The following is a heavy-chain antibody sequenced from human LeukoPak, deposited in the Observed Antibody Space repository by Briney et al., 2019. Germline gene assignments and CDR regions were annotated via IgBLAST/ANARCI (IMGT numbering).Heavy chain of an antibody. CDR3: ARWAYCGGDCYSCPPCFDY. D-gene: IGHD2-21*01. V-gene: IGHV3-21*01. Sequence: GGSLRLSCAASGFTFSSYSMNWVRQAPGKGLEWVSSISSSSSYIYYADSVKGRFTISRDNAKNSLYLQMNSLRAEDTAVYYCARWAYCGGDCYSCPPCFDYWGQGTLFTVSS. J-gene: IGHJ4*02. CDR1: GFTFSSYS. CDR2: ISSSSSYI.